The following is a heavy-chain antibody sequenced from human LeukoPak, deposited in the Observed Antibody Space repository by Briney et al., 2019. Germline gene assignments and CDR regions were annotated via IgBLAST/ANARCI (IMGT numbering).Heavy chain of an antibody. D-gene: IGHD7-27*01. CDR2: ISGSSSTM. V-gene: IGHV3-11*01. CDR1: AFTFSDYY. J-gene: IGHJ4*02. CDR3: AREGGNWGEGYFDY. Sequence: GGSLRLSCAASAFTFSDYYMSWIRQVPGKGLEWVSYISGSSSTMYYANSVKGRFTISRDNAKNLLYLQMNSLRAEDTAVYYCAREGGNWGEGYFDYWGQGTLVTVSS.